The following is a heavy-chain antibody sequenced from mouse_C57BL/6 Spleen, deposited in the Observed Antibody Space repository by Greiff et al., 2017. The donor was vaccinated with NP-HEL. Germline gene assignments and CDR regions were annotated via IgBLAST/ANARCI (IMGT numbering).Heavy chain of an antibody. Sequence: EVKLVESGGGLVQPGGSLSLSCAASGFTFTDYYMSWVRQPPGKALEWLGFIRNKANGYTTEYSASVKGRFTISRDNSQSILYLQMNALRAEDSATYYCARLYDYDAGMDYWGQGTSVTVSS. CDR3: ARLYDYDAGMDY. D-gene: IGHD2-4*01. CDR2: IRNKANGYTT. CDR1: GFTFTDYY. J-gene: IGHJ4*01. V-gene: IGHV7-3*01.